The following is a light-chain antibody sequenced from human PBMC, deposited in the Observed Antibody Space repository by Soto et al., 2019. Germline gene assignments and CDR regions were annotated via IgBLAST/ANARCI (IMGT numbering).Light chain of an antibody. V-gene: IGKV1-39*01. CDR2: AAS. J-gene: IGKJ1*01. Sequence: DIHMTQSPSSLSASIEDGVIITCRASQSISNHLNWYQRKPGKAPKLLIFAASSLQSGVPSRFSGSRSGPDFTPTISSLEPEDFAVYYCQQRSNWPATFGQGTKVDIK. CDR1: QSISNH. CDR3: QQRSNWPAT.